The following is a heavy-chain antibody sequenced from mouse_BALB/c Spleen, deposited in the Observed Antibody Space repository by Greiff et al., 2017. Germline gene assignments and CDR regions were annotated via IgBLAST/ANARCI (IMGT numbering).Heavy chain of an antibody. CDR1: GFNIKDTY. Sequence: VQLQQSGAELVKPGASVKLSCTASGFNIKDTYMHWVKQRPEQGLEWIGRIDPANGNTKYDPTFQGKATITADTSSNTAYLQLSSLTSEDTAVYYCAREDDGHWYFDVWGAGTTVTVSS. CDR2: IDPANGNT. J-gene: IGHJ1*01. V-gene: IGHV14-3*02. CDR3: AREDDGHWYFDV. D-gene: IGHD2-3*01.